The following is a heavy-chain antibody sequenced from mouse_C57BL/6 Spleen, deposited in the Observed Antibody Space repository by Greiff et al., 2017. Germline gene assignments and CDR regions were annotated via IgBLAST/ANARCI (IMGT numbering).Heavy chain of an antibody. V-gene: IGHV1-69*01. Sequence: QVQLQQPGAELVMPGASVKLSCKASGYTFPSYWMHWVKQRPGQGLEWIGEIDPSDSYTNYNQKFKGKSTLTVDKSSSTAYMQRSSLTSEDSAVYYCARAGSTMITTGYFDVWGTGTTVTVSS. CDR1: GYTFPSYW. CDR2: IDPSDSYT. D-gene: IGHD2-4*01. J-gene: IGHJ1*03. CDR3: ARAGSTMITTGYFDV.